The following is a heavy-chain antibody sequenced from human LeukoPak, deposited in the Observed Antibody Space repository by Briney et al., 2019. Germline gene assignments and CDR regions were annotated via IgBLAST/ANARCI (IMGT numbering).Heavy chain of an antibody. V-gene: IGHV1-18*01. Sequence: ASVKVSCKASGYTFTSYGISWVRQAPGQGLEWMGWISAYNGNTNYAQKLQGRVTMTTDTSTSTAYMELRSLRSDDTAVYYCARGRGCCSSTSCYTGGVFDYWGQGTLVTVSS. D-gene: IGHD2-2*02. J-gene: IGHJ4*02. CDR2: ISAYNGNT. CDR1: GYTFTSYG. CDR3: ARGRGCCSSTSCYTGGVFDY.